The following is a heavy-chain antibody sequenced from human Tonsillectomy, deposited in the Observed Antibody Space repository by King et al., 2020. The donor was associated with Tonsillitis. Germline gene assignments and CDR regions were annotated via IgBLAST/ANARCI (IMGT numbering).Heavy chain of an antibody. V-gene: IGHV1-46*03. Sequence: VQLVQSGAEVKKPGASVKVSCKASGYTFTSYYMHWVRQAPGQGLEWMGIINPSGGSTSYAQKFQGRVTMTRDTSTSTVYMELSSLRSEDTAVYYCARAPECIVVVPAAIPGPPGGMDVWGQGTTVTVSS. CDR1: GYTFTSYY. CDR2: INPSGGST. CDR3: ARAPECIVVVPAAIPGPPGGMDV. D-gene: IGHD2-2*02. J-gene: IGHJ6*02.